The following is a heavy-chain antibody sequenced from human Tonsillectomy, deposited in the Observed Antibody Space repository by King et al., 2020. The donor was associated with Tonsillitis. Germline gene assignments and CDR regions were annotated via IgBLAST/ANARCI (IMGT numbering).Heavy chain of an antibody. CDR1: GFTFSSYG. Sequence: VQLVESGGGVVQPGRSLRLSCAASGFTFSSYGMHWVRQAPGKGLEWVAVIWYVGSNKYYADSVKGRFTISRDNSKNTLYLQMNSLRAEDTAVYYCARGGNHYYYYYGMDVWGQGTTVTVSS. V-gene: IGHV3-33*01. D-gene: IGHD1-14*01. CDR3: ARGGNHYYYYYGMDV. J-gene: IGHJ6*02. CDR2: IWYVGSNK.